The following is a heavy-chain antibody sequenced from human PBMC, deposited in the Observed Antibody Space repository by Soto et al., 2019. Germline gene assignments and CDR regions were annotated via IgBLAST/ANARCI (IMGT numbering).Heavy chain of an antibody. Sequence: EVQLVESGGGLVQPGGSLRLSCVDSGFSFSNYGMHWVRQAPGKGLVWVSHINSDGSSTSYADSVKGRFTISRDNAKNTLYLQVHSLRVEDTAMYYCVRGGFEEYFHYMDLWGKGTTVTVAS. D-gene: IGHD3-10*01. J-gene: IGHJ6*03. CDR3: VRGGFEEYFHYMDL. CDR2: INSDGSST. CDR1: GFSFSNYG. V-gene: IGHV3-74*01.